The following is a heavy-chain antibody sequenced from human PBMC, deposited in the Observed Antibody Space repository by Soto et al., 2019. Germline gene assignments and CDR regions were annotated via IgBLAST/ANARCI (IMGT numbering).Heavy chain of an antibody. CDR1: GGSISSYY. D-gene: IGHD3-3*01. Sequence: PSETLSLTCTVSGGSISSYYWSWIRQPPGKGLEWIGYIYYSGSTNYNPSLKNRVTISVDTSKNQLSLKLSSVTAADTAVYYCARGITIFGVPYYYYGMDVWGQGTTVTVSS. J-gene: IGHJ6*02. CDR2: IYYSGST. V-gene: IGHV4-59*01. CDR3: ARGITIFGVPYYYYGMDV.